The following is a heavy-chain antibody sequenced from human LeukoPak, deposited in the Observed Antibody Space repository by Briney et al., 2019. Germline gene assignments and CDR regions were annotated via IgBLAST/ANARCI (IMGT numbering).Heavy chain of an antibody. CDR3: ARDTWELPNKSYYFDY. Sequence: SQTLSLTCAISGDSVSSNSAAWNWIRQSPSRGLEWLGRTYYRSKWYNDYAVSVKSRITINPDTSKNQFSLQLNSVTPEDTAVYYCARDTWELPNKSYYFDYWGRGTLVTVSS. J-gene: IGHJ4*02. D-gene: IGHD1-26*01. CDR1: GDSVSSNSAA. CDR2: TYYRSKWYN. V-gene: IGHV6-1*01.